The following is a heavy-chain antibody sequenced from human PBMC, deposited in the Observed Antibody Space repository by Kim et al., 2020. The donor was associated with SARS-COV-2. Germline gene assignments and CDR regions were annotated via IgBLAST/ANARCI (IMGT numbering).Heavy chain of an antibody. CDR1: GFTFSSYA. CDR2: ISYDGSNK. CDR3: ARPMTTVTTDYPLDAFDI. D-gene: IGHD4-17*01. J-gene: IGHJ3*02. V-gene: IGHV3-30*04. Sequence: GGSLRLSCAASGFTFSSYAMHWVRQAPGKGLEWVAVISYDGSNKYYADSVKGRFTISRDNSKNTLYLQMNSLRAEDTAVYYCARPMTTVTTDYPLDAFDIWGQGTMVTVSS.